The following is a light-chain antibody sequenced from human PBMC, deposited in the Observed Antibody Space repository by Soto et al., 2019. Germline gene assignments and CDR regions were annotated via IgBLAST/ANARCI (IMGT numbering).Light chain of an antibody. V-gene: IGKV3-20*01. CDR2: GAS. CDR3: QQYANSPIT. J-gene: IGKJ5*01. Sequence: EIVLTPSPGTLSLSPGESATLLCRASQFVSSRSLAWYQQKLGQAPRLLIYGASNRATGIPGRFSASGSGTDFTLTITPLEPEDFAVYFCQQYANSPITFGQGTRLEIK. CDR1: QFVSSRS.